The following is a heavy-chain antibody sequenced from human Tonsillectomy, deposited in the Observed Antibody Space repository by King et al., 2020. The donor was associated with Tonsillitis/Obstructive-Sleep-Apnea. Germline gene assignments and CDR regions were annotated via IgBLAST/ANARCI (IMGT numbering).Heavy chain of an antibody. CDR2: ISNDGSNE. CDR3: ARGRSGGWYENAFDI. Sequence: QVQLVESGGGVVQPGRSLRLSCAASGFTFSSYAMHWVRQAPGKGLEWVALISNDGSNENYTDSVKGRFTISSDNSKNTLYLQMSSLRAEDTAVFYCARGRSGGWYENAFDIWGQGTMVTVSS. J-gene: IGHJ3*02. CDR1: GFTFSSYA. V-gene: IGHV3-30*10. D-gene: IGHD6-19*01.